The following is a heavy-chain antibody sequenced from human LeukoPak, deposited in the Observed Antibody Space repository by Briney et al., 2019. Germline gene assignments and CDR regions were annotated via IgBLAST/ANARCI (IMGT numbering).Heavy chain of an antibody. Sequence: ASVKVSCKASGYTFTGYYMHWVRQAPGQGLEWMGWINPNSGGTNYAQKFQGWVTMTRDTSISTVYMELSRLRSDDTAVYYCARKIGCSSTSCYAAFDYWGQGTLVTVSS. CDR3: ARKIGCSSTSCYAAFDY. J-gene: IGHJ4*02. D-gene: IGHD2-2*01. CDR1: GYTFTGYY. CDR2: INPNSGGT. V-gene: IGHV1-2*04.